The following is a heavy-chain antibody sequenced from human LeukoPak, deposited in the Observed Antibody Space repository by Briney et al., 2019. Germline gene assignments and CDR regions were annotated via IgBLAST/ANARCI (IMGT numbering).Heavy chain of an antibody. CDR2: VFHSGRT. D-gene: IGHD2-15*01. J-gene: IGHJ4*02. CDR1: GGSVRDYY. CDR3: ARGPIEFFYYFDD. Sequence: SETLSLTCSVSGGSVRDYYWSWIRQPPGKGLEWIGYVFHSGRTHYNPSLKSRVTMSLDTDKNQFSLKLTSVSAVDTAVYYCARGPIEFFYYFDDWGQGKLVTVSS. V-gene: IGHV4-59*02.